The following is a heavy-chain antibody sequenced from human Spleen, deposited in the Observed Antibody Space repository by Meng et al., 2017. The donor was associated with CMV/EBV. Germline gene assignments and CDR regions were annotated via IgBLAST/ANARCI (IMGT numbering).Heavy chain of an antibody. CDR2: IFYSGST. CDR3: ARHSSGYYYGWFDP. Sequence: SGASISSNGYYWGWIRQPPGKGLEWIGSIFYSGSTYYNLSLKSRVTISVDTSKNHFSLKLSSVTAADTAVYYCARHSSGYYYGWFDPWGQGTLVTVSS. J-gene: IGHJ5*02. V-gene: IGHV4-39*01. D-gene: IGHD3-22*01. CDR1: GASISSNGYY.